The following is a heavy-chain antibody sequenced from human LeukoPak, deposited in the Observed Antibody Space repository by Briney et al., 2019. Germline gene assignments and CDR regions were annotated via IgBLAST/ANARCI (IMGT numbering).Heavy chain of an antibody. J-gene: IGHJ4*02. V-gene: IGHV3-48*04. CDR3: ARDPKNHAGYPMY. D-gene: IGHD5-12*01. Sequence: GGSLRLSCAASGFTFNTYSMAWVRQAPGKGLEWVSYITSSSDTIYYADSVKGRFTISRDNAKNTLYLQMNSLRAEDTAVYYCARDPKNHAGYPMYWGQGTLVTVSS. CDR2: ITSSSDTI. CDR1: GFTFNTYS.